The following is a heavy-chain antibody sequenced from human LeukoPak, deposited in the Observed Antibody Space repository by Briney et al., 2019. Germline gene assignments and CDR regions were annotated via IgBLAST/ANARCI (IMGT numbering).Heavy chain of an antibody. J-gene: IGHJ4*02. CDR1: GYTFTSYD. CDR2: MNSNSGNT. D-gene: IGHD4-23*01. V-gene: IGHV1-8*01. CDR3: AIRGNDGYYDY. Sequence: ASVKVSCKASGYTFTSYDINWVRQATGQGLEWMGWMNSNSGNTGYAQKFQGRVTMTRNTTISTAYMELSSLRSEDTAVYCGAIRGNDGYYDYWGQGNLVTVSS.